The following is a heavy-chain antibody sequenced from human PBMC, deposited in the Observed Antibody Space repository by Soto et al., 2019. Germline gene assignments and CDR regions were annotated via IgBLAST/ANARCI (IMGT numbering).Heavy chain of an antibody. CDR3: GREVEYCTVGSCYTYSHS. J-gene: IGHJ1*01. V-gene: IGHV1-3*01. CDR1: GYTFSRYT. CDR2: INAGNGNT. Sequence: ASLKVSCNASGYTFSRYTVHWVRQAPGHGLEWMGWINAGNGNTKHSQMFQGRVTITRDTSARTSYMELRNLRYEDTDIYYCGREVEYCTVGSCYTYSHSWGQGTLVTVSS. D-gene: IGHD2-15*01.